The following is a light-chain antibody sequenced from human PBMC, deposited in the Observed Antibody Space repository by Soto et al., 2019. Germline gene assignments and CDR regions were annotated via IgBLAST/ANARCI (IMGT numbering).Light chain of an antibody. CDR1: QSIVTY. Sequence: DIQMTQSPSSLSASVGDRVTIGFRASQSIVTYLNWYRQKPGKAPQVLIYAASNLETGVPSRFSGSGSGTDFTLTISSLQPEDSATYYCQHIYSPPHTFGQGTRLEIK. CDR3: QHIYSPPHT. V-gene: IGKV1-39*01. CDR2: AAS. J-gene: IGKJ5*01.